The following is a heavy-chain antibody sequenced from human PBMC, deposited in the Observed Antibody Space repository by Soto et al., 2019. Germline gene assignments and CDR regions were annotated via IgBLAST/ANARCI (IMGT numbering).Heavy chain of an antibody. CDR2: INPIRGNT. Sequence: ASVKVSCKASGYTFTGCYVHWVRQAPGQGLEWLGWINPIRGNTNYAQKFQGRVTMTRDTSISTAYMELTRLRSDDTAVYYCARVPGLEILDHWGQGTLVTVSS. D-gene: IGHD1-1*01. CDR3: ARVPGLEILDH. V-gene: IGHV1-2*02. J-gene: IGHJ4*02. CDR1: GYTFTGCY.